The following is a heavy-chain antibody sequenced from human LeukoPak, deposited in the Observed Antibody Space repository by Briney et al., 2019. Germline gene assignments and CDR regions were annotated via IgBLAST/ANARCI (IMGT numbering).Heavy chain of an antibody. J-gene: IGHJ4*02. V-gene: IGHV3-48*03. CDR1: GFTFSSYE. CDR2: ISSSGTTI. CDR3: AREVGPLDY. D-gene: IGHD2-15*01. Sequence: GGSLRLSCAASGFTFSSYEMNWVRQAPGKGLELVSYISSSGTTIYYANSVKGRFTISRDNAKNSLYLQMNSLRAEDTAVYYCAREVGPLDYWGQGTLVTVSS.